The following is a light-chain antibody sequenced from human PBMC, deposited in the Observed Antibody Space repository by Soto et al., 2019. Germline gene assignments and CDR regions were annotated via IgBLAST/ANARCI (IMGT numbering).Light chain of an antibody. J-gene: IGLJ1*01. CDR2: DVS. CDR3: CSYAGRYTDV. CDR1: SSDVGGYNY. V-gene: IGLV2-11*01. Sequence: QSALTQPRSVSGSPGQSVTISCTGTSSDVGGYNYVSWYQQHPNKAPKLIIYDVSKRPSGVPDRFSGSKSGNTASLTISGLQAEDEADYYCCSYAGRYTDVFGTGTKLTVL.